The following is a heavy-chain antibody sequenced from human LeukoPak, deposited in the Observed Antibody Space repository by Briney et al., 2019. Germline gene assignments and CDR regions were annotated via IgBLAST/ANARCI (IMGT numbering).Heavy chain of an antibody. J-gene: IGHJ4*02. D-gene: IGHD6-13*01. CDR3: ASWAGKTVSSSWYPPLDY. CDR2: INPSGGST. CDR1: GYTFTSYY. Sequence: GASVKVSCKASGYTFTSYYMHWVRQAPGQGLEWMGIINPSGGSTSYAQKFQGRVTMTRDTSTSTVYMELSSLRSEDMAVYYCASWAGKTVSSSWYPPLDYWGQGTLVTVSS. V-gene: IGHV1-46*01.